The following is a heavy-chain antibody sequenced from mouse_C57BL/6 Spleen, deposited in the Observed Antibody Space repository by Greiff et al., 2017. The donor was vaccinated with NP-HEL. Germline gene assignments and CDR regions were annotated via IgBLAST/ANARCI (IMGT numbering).Heavy chain of an antibody. CDR3: ASPAYSSPPYYAMDY. CDR1: GFTFTDYY. Sequence: EVHLVESGGGLVQPGGSLSLSCAASGFTFTDYYMSWVRQPPGKALEWLGFIRNKANGYTTEYSASVKGRFTISRDNSQSILYLQMNALRAEDSATYYCASPAYSSPPYYAMDYWGQGTSVTVSS. CDR2: IRNKANGYTT. V-gene: IGHV7-3*01. J-gene: IGHJ4*01. D-gene: IGHD2-12*01.